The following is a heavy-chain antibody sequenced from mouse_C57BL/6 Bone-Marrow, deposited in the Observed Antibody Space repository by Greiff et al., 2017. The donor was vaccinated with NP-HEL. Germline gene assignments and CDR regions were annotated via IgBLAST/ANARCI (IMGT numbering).Heavy chain of an antibody. D-gene: IGHD5-1-1*01. J-gene: IGHJ3*01. CDR3: ARGAIPGGFAY. Sequence: VKLMESGPELVKPGASVKISCKASGYAFSSSWMNWVKQRPGKGLEWIGRIYPGDGDTNYNGKFKGKATLTADKSSSTAYMQLSSLTSEDSAVYFCARGAIPGGFAYWGQGTLVTVSA. CDR2: IYPGDGDT. CDR1: GYAFSSSW. V-gene: IGHV1-82*01.